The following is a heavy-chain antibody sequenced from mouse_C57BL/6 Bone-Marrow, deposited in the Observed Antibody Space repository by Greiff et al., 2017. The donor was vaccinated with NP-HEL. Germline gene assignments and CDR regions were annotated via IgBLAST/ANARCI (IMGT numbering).Heavy chain of an antibody. CDR3: ARDSYYYGSSWYVDV. D-gene: IGHD1-1*01. J-gene: IGHJ1*03. Sequence: QVQLQQPGAELVRPGSSVKLSCKASGYTFTSYWMQWVKQRPIQGLEWIGNIDPSDSETHYNQKFKDKATLTVDKSSSTAYMQLSSLTSEDSAVYYCARDSYYYGSSWYVDVWGTGTTVTVSS. V-gene: IGHV1-52*01. CDR1: GYTFTSYW. CDR2: IDPSDSET.